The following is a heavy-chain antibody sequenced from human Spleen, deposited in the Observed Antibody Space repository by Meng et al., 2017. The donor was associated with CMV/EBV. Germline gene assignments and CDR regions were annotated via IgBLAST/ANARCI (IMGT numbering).Heavy chain of an antibody. CDR2: VIPVLGTT. CDR3: ASLRIPGHYFDY. CDR1: RDTFSSYA. V-gene: IGHV1-69*05. D-gene: IGHD2-15*01. J-gene: IGHJ4*02. Sequence: SVKVSCKASRDTFSSYARSWVRQAPGQGLEWMGWVIPVLGTTNYAQIFQGRVTSTTDQSADTPFTDTDYLDLTNLRFEDTAVYYCASLRIPGHYFDYWGQGTLVTVSS.